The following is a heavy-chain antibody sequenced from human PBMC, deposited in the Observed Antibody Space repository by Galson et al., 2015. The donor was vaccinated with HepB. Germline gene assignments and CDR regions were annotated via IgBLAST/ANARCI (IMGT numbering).Heavy chain of an antibody. Sequence: SETLSLTCTVSGGSISSNYWSWIRQPPGKGLEWIGYIHYSGSTNYNPSLKSRVTISVDTSKNQFSLKLSSVTAADTAVYYCARGLFAAADYFDYWGQGTLVAVSS. D-gene: IGHD3-10*02. CDR3: ARGLFAAADYFDY. CDR2: IHYSGST. V-gene: IGHV4-59*01. J-gene: IGHJ4*02. CDR1: GGSISSNY.